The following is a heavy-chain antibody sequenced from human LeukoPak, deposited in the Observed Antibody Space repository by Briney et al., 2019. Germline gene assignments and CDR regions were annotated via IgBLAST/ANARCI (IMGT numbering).Heavy chain of an antibody. CDR3: ARGSRSYHTAYMN. D-gene: IGHD1-26*01. CDR1: VYSFTSYW. CDR2: IYPGDSDT. Sequence: NLGESLKISCKGSVYSFTSYWIGCGRQMPGKCLEWMGIIYPGDSDTRDSPSFQGQVTISADNALSTAYLQWSSLKASDTAMYYRARGSRSYHTAYMNWGKGRPVTVSS. V-gene: IGHV5-51*01. J-gene: IGHJ4*02.